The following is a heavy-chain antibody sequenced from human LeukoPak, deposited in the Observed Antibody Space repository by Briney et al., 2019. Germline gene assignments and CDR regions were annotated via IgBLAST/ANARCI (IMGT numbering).Heavy chain of an antibody. D-gene: IGHD3-16*01. V-gene: IGHV1-2*02. CDR1: GYTFTGYY. CDR2: INPNSGGT. Sequence: EASVKVSCKASGYTFTGYYMHWVRQAPGQGLEWMGWINPNSGGTSYAQKFQGRVTMTRNTSISTAYMELSRLRSEDTAVYYCARGAGGEVNGFDPWGQGTLVTVSS. CDR3: ARGAGGEVNGFDP. J-gene: IGHJ5*02.